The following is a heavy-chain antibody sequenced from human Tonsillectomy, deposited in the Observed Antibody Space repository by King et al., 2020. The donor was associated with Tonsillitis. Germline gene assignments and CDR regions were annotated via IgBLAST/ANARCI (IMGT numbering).Heavy chain of an antibody. CDR3: GRICCGGECYSGPWDY. J-gene: IGHJ4*02. D-gene: IGHD2-21*01. V-gene: IGHV1-18*01. Sequence: VQLVESGAEVKKPGASVKVSCKASGYTFTDYGVSWVRQAPGQGLEWMGWISTYNGNTNYAQKLQGRVTMTTDTSTSTAYMELRSLRSDDTAVYYCGRICCGGECYSGPWDYWGQGTLVTVSS. CDR1: GYTFTDYG. CDR2: ISTYNGNT.